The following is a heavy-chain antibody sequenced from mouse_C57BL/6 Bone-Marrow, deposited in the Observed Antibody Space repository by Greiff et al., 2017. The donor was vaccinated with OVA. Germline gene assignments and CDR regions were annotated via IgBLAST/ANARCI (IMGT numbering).Heavy chain of an antibody. V-gene: IGHV1-15*01. Sequence: VQLQQSGAELVRPGASVTLSCKASGYTFTDYEMHWVKQTPVHGLDWIGAIDPETGGTAYNQKFKGKAILTADKSSSTAYMELRSLTSEDSAGDYCTRSGYWGQGTLVTVSA. D-gene: IGHD3-2*02. J-gene: IGHJ3*01. CDR1: GYTFTDYE. CDR3: TRSGY. CDR2: IDPETGGT.